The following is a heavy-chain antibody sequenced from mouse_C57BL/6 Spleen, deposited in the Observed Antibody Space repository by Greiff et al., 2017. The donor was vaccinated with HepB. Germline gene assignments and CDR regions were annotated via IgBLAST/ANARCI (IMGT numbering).Heavy chain of an antibody. J-gene: IGHJ2*01. V-gene: IGHV1-85*01. CDR2: IYPRDGST. CDR1: GYTFTSYD. D-gene: IGHD1-1*01. CDR3: ARRVYYYGSSYGYFDY. Sequence: VKLVESGPELVKPGASVKLSCKASGYTFTSYDINWVKQRPGQGLEWIGWIYPRDGSTKYNEKFKGKATLTVDTSSSTAYMELHSLTSEDSAVYFCARRVYYYGSSYGYFDYWGQGTTLTVSS.